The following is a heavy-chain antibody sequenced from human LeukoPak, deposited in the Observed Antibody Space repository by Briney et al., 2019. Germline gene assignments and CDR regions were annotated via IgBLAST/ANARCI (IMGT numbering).Heavy chain of an antibody. Sequence: ASVKVSCKASGYTFTSYDINWVRRATGQGLEWMGWMNPNSGNTGYAQKFQGRVTITRNTSISTAYMELSSLRSEDTAVYYCARGRLYSSGWNFWGQGTLVTVSS. D-gene: IGHD6-19*01. CDR3: ARGRLYSSGWNF. CDR1: GYTFTSYD. V-gene: IGHV1-8*03. CDR2: MNPNSGNT. J-gene: IGHJ4*02.